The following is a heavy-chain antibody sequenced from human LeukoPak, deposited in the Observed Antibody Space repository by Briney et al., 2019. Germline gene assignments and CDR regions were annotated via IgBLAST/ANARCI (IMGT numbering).Heavy chain of an antibody. CDR3: ARGPRVGDGYNFDY. CDR1: GFTFDDYA. V-gene: IGHV3-9*01. Sequence: GRSLRLSCAASGFTFDDYAMHWVRQAPGKGLEWVSGISWNSGSIGYVDSVKGRFTISRDNAKNSLYLQMNSLRAEDTAVYYCARGPRVGDGYNFDYWGQGTLVTVSS. D-gene: IGHD5-24*01. CDR2: ISWNSGSI. J-gene: IGHJ4*02.